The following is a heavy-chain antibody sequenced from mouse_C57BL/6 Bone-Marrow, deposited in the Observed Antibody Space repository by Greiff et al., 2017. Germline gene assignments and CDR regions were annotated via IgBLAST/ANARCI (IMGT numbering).Heavy chain of an antibody. CDR2: INPSTGGT. V-gene: IGHV1-42*01. CDR1: GYSFTGYY. CDR3: AREGSSGYVAY. J-gene: IGHJ3*01. D-gene: IGHD3-2*02. Sequence: VQLQQSGPELVKPGASVKISCKASGYSFTGYYMNWVKQSPEKSLEWIGEINPSTGGTTYNQKFKAKATLTVDKSSSTAYMQLKSLTSEDSAVYYCAREGSSGYVAYWGQGTLVTVSA.